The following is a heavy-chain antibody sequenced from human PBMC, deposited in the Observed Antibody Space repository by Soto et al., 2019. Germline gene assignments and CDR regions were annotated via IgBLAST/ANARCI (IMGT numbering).Heavy chain of an antibody. V-gene: IGHV1-18*01. CDR1: GYTFTSYG. CDR3: ARDPRPHYYYDSSGYDFDY. J-gene: IGHJ4*02. Sequence: ASVKVACKASGYTFTSYGSSWVRQDPGQGLEWMGWISAYNGNTNYAQKLQGRVTMTTDTSTSTAYMELRSLRSDDTAVYYCARDPRPHYYYDSSGYDFDYWGQGTLVTVSS. CDR2: ISAYNGNT. D-gene: IGHD3-22*01.